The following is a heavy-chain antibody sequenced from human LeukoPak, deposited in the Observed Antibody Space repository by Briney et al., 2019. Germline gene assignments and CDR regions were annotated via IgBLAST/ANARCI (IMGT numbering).Heavy chain of an antibody. J-gene: IGHJ4*02. CDR3: ARLYGTFLEWSPYFDY. V-gene: IGHV3-53*04. CDR1: GFTVSSNF. Sequence: GGSLRLSCAASGFTVSSNFMSWVRQAPGKGLEWVSVIYSGGSTYYADSVKGRFTISRHNSKNTLYLQMNSLRSEDTAVYYCARLYGTFLEWSPYFDYWGQGTLVTVSS. CDR2: IYSGGST. D-gene: IGHD3-3*02.